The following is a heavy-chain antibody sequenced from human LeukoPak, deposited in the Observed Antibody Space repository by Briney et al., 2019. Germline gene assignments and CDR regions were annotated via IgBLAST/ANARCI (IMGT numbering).Heavy chain of an antibody. CDR2: IYRSGGTT. CDR3: AKHRMSLTDLDY. CDR1: VFTFSAYL. Sequence: PGGSLRVSRAPSVFTFSAYLVTGVCPAPGKGLEWVSAIYRSGGTTYYADSVKGRFPLSREQSKHTVSLQVDSLRPDDTAVFLCAKHRMSLTDLDYGGQGTLVTVSS. D-gene: IGHD1-14*01. J-gene: IGHJ4*02. V-gene: IGHV3-23*05.